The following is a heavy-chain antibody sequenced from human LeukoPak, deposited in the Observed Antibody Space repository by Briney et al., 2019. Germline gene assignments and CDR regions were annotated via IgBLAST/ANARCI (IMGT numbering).Heavy chain of an antibody. J-gene: IGHJ4*02. CDR2: ISAYKGNT. CDR3: ARAGTWSYDYVWGSYRYNFDY. D-gene: IGHD3-16*02. V-gene: IGHV1-18*01. CDR1: VYTFTIYG. Sequence: ASVNVSCKASVYTFTIYGIIGVRQAPGQGREGRGCISAYKGNTNYAQKLQGRVTMTTDTPTSTAYMELRSLRSDDTAVYYCARAGTWSYDYVWGSYRYNFDYWGQGTLVTVSS.